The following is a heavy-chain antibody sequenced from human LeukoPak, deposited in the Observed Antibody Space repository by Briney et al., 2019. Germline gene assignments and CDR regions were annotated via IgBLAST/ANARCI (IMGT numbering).Heavy chain of an antibody. CDR3: AREWDYDTSGYYYYY. CDR2: IIPIFGTA. D-gene: IGHD3-22*01. Sequence: IIPIFGTANYAQKFQGRVTITADESTRTAYMELSSLRSEDTAVYYCAREWDYDTSGYYYYYWGQGTLVTVSS. J-gene: IGHJ4*02. V-gene: IGHV1-69*01.